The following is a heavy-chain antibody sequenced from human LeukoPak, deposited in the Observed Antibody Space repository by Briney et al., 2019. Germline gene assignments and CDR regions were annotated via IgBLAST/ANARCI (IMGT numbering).Heavy chain of an antibody. Sequence: SVKVSCKASGYTFTSYGISWVRQAPGQGLEWMGWISAYNGNTNYAQKLQGRVTMTTDTSTSTAYMELRSLRSDDTAVYYCARFYYYDSSGYADYWGQGTLVTVSS. CDR2: ISAYNGNT. CDR1: GYTFTSYG. V-gene: IGHV1-18*01. D-gene: IGHD3-22*01. CDR3: ARFYYYDSSGYADY. J-gene: IGHJ4*02.